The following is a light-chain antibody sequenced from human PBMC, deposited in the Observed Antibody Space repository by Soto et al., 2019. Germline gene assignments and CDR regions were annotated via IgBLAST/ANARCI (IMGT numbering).Light chain of an antibody. CDR1: QSISVH. J-gene: IGKJ2*01. CDR3: QQSYITPYT. Sequence: DIQMTQSPSSLSASVGETVTITYRASQSISVHLNWYQQKPGKVPKLLIYAASNLQSGVPSSFSGSGSETDFALTISSLQPEDFATYYCQQSYITPYTFGQGTKLQIK. CDR2: AAS. V-gene: IGKV1-39*01.